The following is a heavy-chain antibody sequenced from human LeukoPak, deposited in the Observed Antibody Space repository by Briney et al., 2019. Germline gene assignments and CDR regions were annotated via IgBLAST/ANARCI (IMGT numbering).Heavy chain of an antibody. Sequence: PSETLSLTCTVSGGFISSYYWSWIRQPPGKGLEWIGYIYYSGSTNYNPSLKSRVTISLDTSKNQFSLKLSSVTAADTAVYYCARDLAAVAGYYYYTMDVWGQGTTVTVSS. D-gene: IGHD6-19*01. V-gene: IGHV4-59*01. CDR3: ARDLAAVAGYYYYTMDV. J-gene: IGHJ6*02. CDR2: IYYSGST. CDR1: GGFISSYY.